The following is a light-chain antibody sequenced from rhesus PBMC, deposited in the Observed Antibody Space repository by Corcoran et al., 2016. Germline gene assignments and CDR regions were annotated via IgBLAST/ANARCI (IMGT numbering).Light chain of an antibody. J-gene: IGKJ2*01. CDR3: QQYYSSPYS. CDR1: QSLLYSSNNKNY. V-gene: IGKV4-1*01. Sequence: DIVMTQSPDSLAVSLGERVTINCKSSQSLLYSSNNKNYLAWYQQRPGQAPKLPIYWASTRESGVPFRDSGSGSGTDFTLTITGLQAEDVAVYYCQQYYSSPYSFGQGTKVEIK. CDR2: WAS.